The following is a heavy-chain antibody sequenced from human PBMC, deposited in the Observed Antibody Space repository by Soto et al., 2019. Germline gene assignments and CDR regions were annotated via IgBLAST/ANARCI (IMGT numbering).Heavy chain of an antibody. CDR2: INPTGDST. CDR3: ASSIGITADSGGWWAIYFDS. Sequence: VQLVQSGAEAQEPGDSVKVSCKTSGYNFPRNYIHGVRRAPGQGLEWMGVINPTGDSTNYARNFQGRLTMTTDTSTSTVYMELSSLTYEDTAMYYCASSIGITADSGGWWAIYFDSWGQGTLITVSS. V-gene: IGHV1-46*03. J-gene: IGHJ4*02. CDR1: GYNFPRNY. D-gene: IGHD6-25*01.